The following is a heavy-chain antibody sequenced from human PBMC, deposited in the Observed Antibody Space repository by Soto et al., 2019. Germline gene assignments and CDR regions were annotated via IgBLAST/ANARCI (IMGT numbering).Heavy chain of an antibody. CDR1: GDSMSPFY. CDR2: IYYSGNT. V-gene: IGHV4-59*13. CDR3: ARGVYDYWSGYYAGSGLDV. Sequence: QAPLRESGPGLVKPSETLSLTCAVSGDSMSPFYWNWIRQSPVEGLEWIGYIYYSGNTNYNPSLKSRVAISVDTSKNQFYLKLSAVTAADTAVYYCARGVYDYWSGYYAGSGLDVWGQGTTVIVSS. J-gene: IGHJ6*02. D-gene: IGHD3-3*01.